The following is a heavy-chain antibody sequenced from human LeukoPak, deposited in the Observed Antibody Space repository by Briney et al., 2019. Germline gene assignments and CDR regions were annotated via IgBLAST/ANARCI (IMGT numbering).Heavy chain of an antibody. CDR2: ISPNSGGT. V-gene: IGHV1-2*06. CDR1: GYTFTGYY. D-gene: IGHD6-13*01. J-gene: IGHJ4*02. Sequence: ASVKVSCRASGYTFTGYYMHWVRQAPGQGLEWMGRISPNSGGTNYAQKFQGRVTMTRDTSISTAYMGLSRLRSDDTAVYYCARVLRKPYSSSWYFDYWGQGTLVTVSS. CDR3: ARVLRKPYSSSWYFDY.